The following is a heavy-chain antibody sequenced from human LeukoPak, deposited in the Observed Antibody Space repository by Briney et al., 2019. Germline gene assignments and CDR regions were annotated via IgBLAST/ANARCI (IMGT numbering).Heavy chain of an antibody. V-gene: IGHV3-21*01. Sequence: GSLRLSCGASGFTFSSYSMNWVRQAPRKGLEWVSFISNSSSYLYYADSVKGRFTISRDNAKNSLYLQMNSLRAEDTAVYYCVRGAPTYCSGGSCYSGDAFDIWGQGTMVTVSS. CDR2: ISNSSSYL. J-gene: IGHJ3*02. CDR1: GFTFSSYS. D-gene: IGHD2-15*01. CDR3: VRGAPTYCSGGSCYSGDAFDI.